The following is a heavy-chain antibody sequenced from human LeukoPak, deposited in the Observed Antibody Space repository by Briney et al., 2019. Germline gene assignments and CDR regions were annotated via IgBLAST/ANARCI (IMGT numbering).Heavy chain of an antibody. CDR3: AREPPTAI. V-gene: IGHV3-11*04. J-gene: IGHJ4*02. Sequence: GGSLRLSCAASGFTFSDYNMNWVRQAPGKGLEWVSYITNGGSTIHHADSVKGRFTISRDNAKNTLYLQMNSLRAEDTAVYYCAREPPTAIWGQGTLVTVSS. CDR2: ITNGGSTI. D-gene: IGHD3-9*01. CDR1: GFTFSDYN.